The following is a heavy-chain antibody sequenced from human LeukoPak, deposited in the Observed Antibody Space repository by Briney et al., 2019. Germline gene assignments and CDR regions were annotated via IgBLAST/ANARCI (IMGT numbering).Heavy chain of an antibody. V-gene: IGHV1-69*02. CDR3: ARMYSLDYYDSSGYYLDAFDI. J-gene: IGHJ3*02. Sequence: GSSVKVSCKASGGTFSSYTISWVRQAPGQGLEWMGRIIPILGIANYAQKFQGRVTITADKSTSTAYMELSSLRSEDTAVYYCARMYSLDYYDSSGYYLDAFDIWGQGTMVTVSS. CDR1: GGTFSSYT. CDR2: IIPILGIA. D-gene: IGHD3-22*01.